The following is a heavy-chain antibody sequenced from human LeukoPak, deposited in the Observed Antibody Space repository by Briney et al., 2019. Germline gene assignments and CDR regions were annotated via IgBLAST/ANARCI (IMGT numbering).Heavy chain of an antibody. Sequence: SETLSLTCTVSGGSISSSSYYWSWIRQPPGKGLEWIGSIYYSGSTYYNPSLKSRVTISVDTSKNQFSLKLSSVTAADTAVYYCARDDQGVNYDILTGYYRAAFGFDYWGQGTLVTVSS. V-gene: IGHV4-39*07. D-gene: IGHD3-9*01. CDR2: IYYSGST. CDR3: ARDDQGVNYDILTGYYRAAFGFDY. J-gene: IGHJ4*02. CDR1: GGSISSSSYY.